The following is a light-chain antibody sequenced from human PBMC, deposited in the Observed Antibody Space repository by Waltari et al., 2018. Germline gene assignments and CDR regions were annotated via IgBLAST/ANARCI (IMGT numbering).Light chain of an antibody. J-gene: IGLJ3*02. Sequence: QSVLTQPPSASGAPGQRVTISCSGTSSNIGNNYVSCYQQLPGTVPNLLIYSANQRASGVPDRFSGSKSGTSASLAISGLRSEDEAYYYCAPWDDSLSGWVFGGGTKLTVL. CDR1: SSNIGNNY. CDR2: SAN. CDR3: APWDDSLSGWV. V-gene: IGLV1-47*02.